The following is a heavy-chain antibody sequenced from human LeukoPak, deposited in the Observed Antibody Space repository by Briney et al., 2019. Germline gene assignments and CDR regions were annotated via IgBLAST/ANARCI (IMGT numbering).Heavy chain of an antibody. CDR1: GGSISRGNW. J-gene: IGHJ4*02. Sequence: SETLSLTCAVSGGSISRGNWWSWVRQPPGKGPEWIGEIYHSVNTNYDPSLKSRVTISVDKSKNQFSLKLSSVTAADTAVYYCAKKAAASAADYWGQGTLVTVSS. V-gene: IGHV4-4*02. CDR2: IYHSVNT. D-gene: IGHD6-13*01. CDR3: AKKAAASAADY.